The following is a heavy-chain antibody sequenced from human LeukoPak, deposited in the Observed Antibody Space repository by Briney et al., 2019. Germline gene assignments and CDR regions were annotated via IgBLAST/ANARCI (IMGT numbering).Heavy chain of an antibody. CDR3: AGGGSGWYNFDC. D-gene: IGHD6-19*01. Sequence: SETLSLTCTVSGGSISTYYWSWIRQPPGKGLEWIGYISYSGSTNYNPSLKSRVTMSVDTSKNQFSLKLNSVTAADTAVYYCAGGGSGWYNFDCWGQGTLVTVSS. CDR1: GGSISTYY. J-gene: IGHJ4*02. V-gene: IGHV4-59*01. CDR2: ISYSGST.